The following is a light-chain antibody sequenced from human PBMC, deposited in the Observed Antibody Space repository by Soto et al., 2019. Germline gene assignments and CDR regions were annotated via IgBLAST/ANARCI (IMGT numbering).Light chain of an antibody. CDR2: ATS. V-gene: IGKV3-15*01. CDR3: QHYYTSYTT. J-gene: IGKJ1*01. Sequence: EIVMTQSPATLSVSPGERASLSCRASQSVSSNLAWYQQKPGQTPRLLIYATSTRATGIPARFSGSGSGTEFTLTISSLQSEDFAVYYCQHYYTSYTTFGQGTKVEIK. CDR1: QSVSSN.